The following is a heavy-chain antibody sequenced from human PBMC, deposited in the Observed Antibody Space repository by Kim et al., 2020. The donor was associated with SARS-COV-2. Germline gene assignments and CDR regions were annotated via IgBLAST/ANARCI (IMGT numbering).Heavy chain of an antibody. Sequence: GGSLRLSCAASGFTFSSYAMSWVRQAPGKGLEWVSAISGSGGSTYYADSVKGRSTFSKNNSKKTWYLQMNSLIAEATAVYYCAKRYSYVDYWGQGTLVTVS. V-gene: IGHV3-23*01. CDR2: ISGSGGST. CDR3: AKRYSYVDY. J-gene: IGHJ4*02. CDR1: GFTFSSYA. D-gene: IGHD5-18*01.